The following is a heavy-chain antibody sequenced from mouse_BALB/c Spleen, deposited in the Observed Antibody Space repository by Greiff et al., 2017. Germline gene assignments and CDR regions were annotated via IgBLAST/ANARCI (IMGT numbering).Heavy chain of an antibody. V-gene: IGHV5-15*02. J-gene: IGHJ4*01. D-gene: IGHD2-4*01. CDR1: GFTFSDYG. CDR2: ISNLAYSI. Sequence: EVKLVESGGGLVQPGGSRKLSCAASGFTFSDYGMAWVRQAPGKGPEWVAFISNLAYSIYYADTVTGRFTISRENAKNTLYLEMSSLRSEDTAMYYCAREKENYDGAMDYWGQGTSVTVSS. CDR3: AREKENYDGAMDY.